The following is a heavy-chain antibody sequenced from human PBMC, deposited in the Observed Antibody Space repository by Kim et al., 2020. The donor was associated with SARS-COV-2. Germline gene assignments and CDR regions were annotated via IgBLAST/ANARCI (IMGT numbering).Heavy chain of an antibody. D-gene: IGHD1-26*01. CDR3: TTDSLMGATTIDYYYYGMDV. CDR2: IKSKTDGGTT. CDR1: GFTFSNAW. J-gene: IGHJ6*02. Sequence: GGSLRLSCAASGFTFSNAWMSWVRQAPGKGLEWVGRIKSKTDGGTTDYAAPVKGRFTISRDDSKNTLYLQMNSLKTEDTAVYYCTTDSLMGATTIDYYYYGMDVWGQGTTVTVSS. V-gene: IGHV3-15*01.